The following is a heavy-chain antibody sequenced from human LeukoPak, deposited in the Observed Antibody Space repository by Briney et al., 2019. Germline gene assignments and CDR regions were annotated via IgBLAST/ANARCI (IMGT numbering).Heavy chain of an antibody. CDR1: GDSVSSNIAA. J-gene: IGHJ4*02. Sequence: SQTFSLTCAISGDSVSSNIAAWNWIRQSPSRGPEWLGRTYYRSKWYNDYAVSVRSRITIDPDTSKNQFSLQLNSVTPEDTAVYYCAKDCGTGPFACSHWGQGTLVTVSS. D-gene: IGHD2-15*01. CDR3: AKDCGTGPFACSH. V-gene: IGHV6-1*01. CDR2: TYYRSKWYN.